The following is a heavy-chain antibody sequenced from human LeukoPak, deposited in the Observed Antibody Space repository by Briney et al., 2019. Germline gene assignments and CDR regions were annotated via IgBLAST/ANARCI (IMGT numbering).Heavy chain of an antibody. V-gene: IGHV4-31*03. J-gene: IGHJ6*01. CDR3: ARDDAGNYGMDV. CDR2: IYSSGST. Sequence: PSQTLSLTCTVSGGSIISGGYYWSWLRQHPGKGLEWIGYIYSSGSTYYSPSLKSRVTISVDMSKNQFSLKLSSVTAADTAVYYCARDDAGNYGMDVWGQGATVTVSS. CDR1: GGSIISGGYY.